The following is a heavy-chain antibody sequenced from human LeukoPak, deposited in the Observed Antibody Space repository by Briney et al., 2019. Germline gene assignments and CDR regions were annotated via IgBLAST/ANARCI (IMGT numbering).Heavy chain of an antibody. J-gene: IGHJ4*02. Sequence: GGSLRLSCAASGFTFSSYSMNWVRQAPGKGLEWVSYISSSSSTIYYADSVKGRFTISRDNAKNSLYLQMNSLRAEDTAVYYCAKDRSVRPRLSGLDYWGQGTLVTVSS. CDR2: ISSSSSTI. D-gene: IGHD3-3*01. CDR1: GFTFSSYS. V-gene: IGHV3-48*01. CDR3: AKDRSVRPRLSGLDY.